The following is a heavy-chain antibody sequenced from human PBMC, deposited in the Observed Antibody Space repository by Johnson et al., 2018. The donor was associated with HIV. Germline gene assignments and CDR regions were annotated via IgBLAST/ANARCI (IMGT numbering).Heavy chain of an antibody. CDR3: ARDNMLWELHGFDI. J-gene: IGHJ3*02. V-gene: IGHV3-30-3*01. D-gene: IGHD3-10*02. CDR2: VGHDGGIY. Sequence: VQLVESGGGVVQPGRSLRLSCVASGFTFSSYAMHWVRQAPGKGLEWVAHVGHDGGIYPYAESVKGRFTVYRDNSKNTLDLQMNNLGAEDTAVYYCARDNMLWELHGFDIWGQGTMVTVSA. CDR1: GFTFSSYA.